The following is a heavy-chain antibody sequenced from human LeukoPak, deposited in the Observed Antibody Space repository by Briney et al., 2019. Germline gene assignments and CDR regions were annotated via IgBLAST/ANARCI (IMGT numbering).Heavy chain of an antibody. J-gene: IGHJ4*02. CDR2: IYYSGST. CDR3: ARGGRAAGTSY. Sequence: SETLSLTCTVSGGSISSSSYYWGWIRQPPGKGLEWIGSIYYSGSTHYNPSLKSRVTISVDTSKNQFSLKLSSVTAADTAVYYCARGGRAAGTSYWGQGTLVTVSS. CDR1: GGSISSSSYY. D-gene: IGHD6-13*01. V-gene: IGHV4-39*07.